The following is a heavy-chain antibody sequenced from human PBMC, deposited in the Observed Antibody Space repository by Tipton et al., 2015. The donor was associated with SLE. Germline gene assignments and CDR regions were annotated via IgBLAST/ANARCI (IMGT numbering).Heavy chain of an antibody. D-gene: IGHD7-27*01. Sequence: TLSLTCAVYGGSFSGYYWSWIRQPPGKGLEWIGYIYYSGSTYYNPSLKSRVTISVDTSKNQFSLKLSSVTAADTAVYYCASLTGDRRDYWGQGTLVTVSS. V-gene: IGHV4-34*01. J-gene: IGHJ4*02. CDR3: ASLTGDRRDY. CDR2: IYYSGST. CDR1: GGSFSGYY.